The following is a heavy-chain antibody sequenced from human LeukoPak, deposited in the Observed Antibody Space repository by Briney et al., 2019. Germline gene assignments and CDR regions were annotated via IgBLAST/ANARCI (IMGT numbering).Heavy chain of an antibody. CDR1: GGSFSGYY. J-gene: IGHJ4*02. CDR2: IYYSGST. D-gene: IGHD5-24*01. Sequence: SETLSLTCAVYGGSFSGYYWSWIRQPPGKGLEWIGYIYYSGSTNYNPSLKSRVTISVDTSKNQFSLKLSSVTAADTAVYYCARGRDGYNWSSFDYWGQGTLVTVSS. V-gene: IGHV4-59*01. CDR3: ARGRDGYNWSSFDY.